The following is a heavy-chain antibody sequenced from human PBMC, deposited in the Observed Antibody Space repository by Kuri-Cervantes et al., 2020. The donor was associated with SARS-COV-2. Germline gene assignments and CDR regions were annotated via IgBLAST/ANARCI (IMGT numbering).Heavy chain of an antibody. V-gene: IGHV3-74*01. J-gene: IGHJ6*02. D-gene: IGHD3-3*01. CDR1: GFTFSSYG. CDR3: ARDRYDFWSGLGYYYYGMDV. Sequence: GGSLRLSCAASGFTFSSYGMHWVRQAPGKGLVRVSRINSDGSSTSYADSVKGRFTISRDNAKNTLYLQMNSLRAEDTAAYYCARDRYDFWSGLGYYYYGMDVWGQGTTVTVSS. CDR2: INSDGSST.